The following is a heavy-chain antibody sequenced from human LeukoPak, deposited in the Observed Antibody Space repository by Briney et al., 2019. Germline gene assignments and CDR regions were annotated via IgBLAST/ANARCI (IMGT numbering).Heavy chain of an antibody. CDR2: ISAGGGST. Sequence: PGGSLRLSCTASGSTFSSYAMSWVRQAPGKGLEYVSTISAGGGSTFYADSVKGRSAISRDNSRNTVYLQMNSLRVEDTAVYYCARGGGLLWLGESPKCFDTWGQGTLVTVSS. CDR3: ARGGGLLWLGESPKCFDT. V-gene: IGHV3-23*01. D-gene: IGHD3-10*01. J-gene: IGHJ5*02. CDR1: GSTFSSYA.